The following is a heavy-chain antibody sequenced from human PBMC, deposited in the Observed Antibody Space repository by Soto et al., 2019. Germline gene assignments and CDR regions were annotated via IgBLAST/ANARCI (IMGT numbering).Heavy chain of an antibody. D-gene: IGHD1-1*01. J-gene: IGHJ5*02. CDR3: AIGNPDWFDP. Sequence: TSETLSLTCAVSGYSISSGLYWGWIRQPPGKGLEWIGTIYRGGITYHNPSLKSRVTISIDTSKNHFSLRLSSVTATDTAVYFCAIGNPDWFDPWGQGTLVTVSS. CDR2: IYRGGIT. V-gene: IGHV4-38-2*01. CDR1: GYSISSGLY.